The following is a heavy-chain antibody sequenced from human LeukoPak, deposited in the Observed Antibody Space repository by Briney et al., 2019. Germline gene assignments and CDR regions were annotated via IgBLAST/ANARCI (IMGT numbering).Heavy chain of an antibody. CDR2: ISYDGSNK. V-gene: IGHV3-30-3*01. J-gene: IGHJ4*02. D-gene: IGHD6-19*01. CDR1: GFTFSSYA. Sequence: PGGSLRLSCAASGFTFSSYAMHWVRQAPGKGLEWVAVISYDGSNKYYADSVKGRFTISRDNSKNTLYLQMNSLRAEDTAVYYCASGMPYSSGWYTPGGYFDYWGQGTLVTVSS. CDR3: ASGMPYSSGWYTPGGYFDY.